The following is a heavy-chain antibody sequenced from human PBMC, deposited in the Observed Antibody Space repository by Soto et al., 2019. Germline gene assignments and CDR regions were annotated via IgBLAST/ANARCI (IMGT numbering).Heavy chain of an antibody. CDR1: GLIFSDVW. CDR2: IKTKPDDGTI. J-gene: IGHJ4*02. Sequence: GGSLRLSCAASGLIFSDVWMTWVRQAPGKGLEWVGRIKTKPDDGTIDYAAPVRGRFTFSRDDSKNTLYLQMTSLTPDDTGVYYCTTSNLGVDFWGPGTLVTVSS. V-gene: IGHV3-15*01. CDR3: TTSNLGVDF. D-gene: IGHD1-1*01.